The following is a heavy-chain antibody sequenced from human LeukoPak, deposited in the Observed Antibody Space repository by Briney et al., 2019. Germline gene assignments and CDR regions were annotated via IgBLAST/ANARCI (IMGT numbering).Heavy chain of an antibody. D-gene: IGHD1-14*01. CDR3: ATTYIYNGIPGWFDP. J-gene: IGHJ5*02. Sequence: PGASLRLSCVASGTTFTTRAMSWVRQIPGXXXXXXXXXRDSGVVTHYAASVQGRFTISRDNSKNTLYLHMDNLRVADTAVYYCATTYIYNGIPGWFDPWGQGTQVTVSS. CDR1: GTTFTTRA. V-gene: IGHV3-23*01. CDR2: XRDSGVVT.